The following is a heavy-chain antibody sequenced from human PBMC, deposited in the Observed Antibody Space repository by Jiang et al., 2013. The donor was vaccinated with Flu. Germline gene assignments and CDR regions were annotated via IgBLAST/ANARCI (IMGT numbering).Heavy chain of an antibody. CDR1: GASISGFTYY. J-gene: IGHJ6*02. CDR3: ARHLYDFRYGVDV. V-gene: IGHV4-39*01. CDR2: IYYTGNT. D-gene: IGHD3-3*01. Sequence: SLTCTVSGASISGFTYYWGWIRQPPGKGLEWIGTIYYTGNTYYNPSLKSRLTMSVDTSQNQISLRLTSVTAADTAVYYCARHLYDFRYGVDVWGQGTPVTVSS.